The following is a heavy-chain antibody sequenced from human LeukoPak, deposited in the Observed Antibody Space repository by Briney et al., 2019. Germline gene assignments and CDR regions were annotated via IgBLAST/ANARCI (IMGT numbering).Heavy chain of an antibody. D-gene: IGHD3-3*01. CDR2: MNPNSGNT. CDR1: GYTFTSYD. V-gene: IGHV1-8*03. J-gene: IGHJ5*02. CDR3: ARGSIDFWSGYPNWFDP. Sequence: ASVKASCKASGYTFTSYDINWVRQSTGQGLEWMGWMNPNSGNTGYAQKFQGRVTITRNTSISTAYMELSSLRSEDTTVYYCARGSIDFWSGYPNWFDPWGQGTLVTVSS.